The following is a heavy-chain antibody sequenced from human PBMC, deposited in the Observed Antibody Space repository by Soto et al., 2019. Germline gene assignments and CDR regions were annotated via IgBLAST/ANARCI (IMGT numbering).Heavy chain of an antibody. CDR2: IYHSGST. D-gene: IGHD3-22*01. Sequence: SETLSLTCAVSGGSISSGGYSWSWIRQPPGKGLEWIGYIYHSGSTYYNPSLKSRVTISVDTSKNQFSLKLSSVTAADTAVYYCMLGSGWKDFDYWGQGTLVTVSS. CDR1: GGSISSGGYS. J-gene: IGHJ4*02. V-gene: IGHV4-30-2*01. CDR3: MLGSGWKDFDY.